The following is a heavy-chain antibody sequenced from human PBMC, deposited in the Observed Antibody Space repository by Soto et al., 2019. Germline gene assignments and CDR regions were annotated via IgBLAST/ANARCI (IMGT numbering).Heavy chain of an antibody. D-gene: IGHD1-26*01. CDR2: ISGQIAKT. CDR1: GYSFHNYG. J-gene: IGHJ4*01. Sequence: QVQLVQSGPEVKRPGASVKVSCKASGYSFHNYGIIWVRQAPGQGLEWMGWISGQIAKTNYAQKFQGKVTTTTDTSTSTAYMELSTLTSDDTAIYYCARGPPCGSFSLTPRYWGQGTLVTVSS. V-gene: IGHV1-18*04. CDR3: ARGPPCGSFSLTPRY.